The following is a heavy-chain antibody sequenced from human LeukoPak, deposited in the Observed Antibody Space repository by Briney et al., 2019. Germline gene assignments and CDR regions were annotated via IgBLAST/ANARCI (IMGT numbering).Heavy chain of an antibody. J-gene: IGHJ6*02. Sequence: PGGSLRLSCAASGFTVSSNYMSWVRQAPGKGLEWVSVIYSGGSTYYADSVKGRFTISRDNAKNSLYLQMNSLRAEDTALYYCARDAYYYDSSGWGASYYGMDVWGQGTTVTVSS. CDR3: ARDAYYYDSSGWGASYYGMDV. CDR1: GFTVSSNY. D-gene: IGHD3-22*01. V-gene: IGHV3-53*05. CDR2: IYSGGST.